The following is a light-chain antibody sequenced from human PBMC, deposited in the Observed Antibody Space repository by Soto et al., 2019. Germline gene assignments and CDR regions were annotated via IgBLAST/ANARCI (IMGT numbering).Light chain of an antibody. CDR1: RDVGSD. CDR2: AAS. CDR3: LQDYGDSWT. V-gene: IGKV1-6*01. J-gene: IGKJ1*01. Sequence: TQMTQSPLTLSASVGEKIIITCRASRDVGSDVSWYQQKPGQAPKLVIYAASNLYTGVPSRFSGRRSGTEFTLTISSLQPEDFASYYCLQDYGDSWTFGQGTKVEIE.